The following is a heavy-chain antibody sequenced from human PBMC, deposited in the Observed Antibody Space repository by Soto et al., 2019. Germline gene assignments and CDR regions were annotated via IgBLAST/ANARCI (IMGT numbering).Heavy chain of an antibody. D-gene: IGHD6-19*01. J-gene: IGHJ6*02. V-gene: IGHV1-69*13. CDR2: IIPIFGTA. CDR3: ARGKQWLVPGAYYYYYGMDV. CDR1: GGTFSSYA. Sequence: GASVKVSCKASGGTFSSYAISWVRQAPGQGLEWMGGIIPIFGTANYAQKFQGRVTITADESTSTAYMELSSLRSEDTAVYYCARGKQWLVPGAYYYYYGMDVWGQRTPVTVSS.